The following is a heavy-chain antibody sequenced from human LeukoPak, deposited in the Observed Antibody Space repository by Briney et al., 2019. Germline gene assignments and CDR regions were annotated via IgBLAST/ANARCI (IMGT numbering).Heavy chain of an antibody. D-gene: IGHD3-22*01. CDR3: ARVSHYYDSSGYYYVRAFDI. CDR2: ISTSGST. J-gene: IGHJ3*02. V-gene: IGHV4-4*07. Sequence: SETLSLTCTVSGGSISSYYWSWIRQPAGKGLEWIGRISTSGSTNYNPSLKSRVTMSVDTSNNQFSLKLSSVTAADTAVYYCARVSHYYDSSGYYYVRAFDIWGQGTMVTVFS. CDR1: GGSISSYY.